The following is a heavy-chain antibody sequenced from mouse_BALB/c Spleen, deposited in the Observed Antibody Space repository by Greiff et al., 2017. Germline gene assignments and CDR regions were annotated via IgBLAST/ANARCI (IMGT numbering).Heavy chain of an antibody. CDR1: GFTFSDYY. CDR3: ARAPYYYGSTPHYFDY. D-gene: IGHD1-1*01. V-gene: IGHV5-4*02. CDR2: ISDGGSYT. Sequence: EVMLVESGGGLVKPGGSLKLSCAASGFTFSDYYMYWVRQTPEKRLEWVATISDGGSYTYYPDSVKGRFTISRDNAKNNLYLQMSSLKSEDTAMYYCARAPYYYGSTPHYFDYWGQGTTLTVSS. J-gene: IGHJ2*01.